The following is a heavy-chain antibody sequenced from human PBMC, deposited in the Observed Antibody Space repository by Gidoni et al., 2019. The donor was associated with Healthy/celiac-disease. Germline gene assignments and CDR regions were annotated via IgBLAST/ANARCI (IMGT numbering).Heavy chain of an antibody. D-gene: IGHD3-22*01. CDR1: GGSISSSSYY. J-gene: IGHJ4*02. CDR3: ARQPRYYDSSGYYSLDY. V-gene: IGHV4-39*01. CDR2: IYYSGST. Sequence: QLQLQESAPGLVTPSETLSLTCTVSGGSISSSSYYWGWLRQPPGKGLEWIGRIYYSGSTYYNPSLKSRVTISVDTSKNQFSLKLSSVTAADTAVYYCARQPRYYDSSGYYSLDYWGQGTLVTVSS.